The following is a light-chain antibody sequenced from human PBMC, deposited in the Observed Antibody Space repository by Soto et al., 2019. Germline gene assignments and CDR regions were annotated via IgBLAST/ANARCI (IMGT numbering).Light chain of an antibody. Sequence: DIQMTQFPSSLSASVGDRVTLTCQASQGISNYLNWYQQKPGKAPKLLIYDASTLETGVPSRFSGSGYGTEFTFTISGLQPEDVATYYCQQYESLVHFGGGTKLEIK. V-gene: IGKV1-33*01. J-gene: IGKJ4*01. CDR1: QGISNY. CDR2: DAS. CDR3: QQYESLVH.